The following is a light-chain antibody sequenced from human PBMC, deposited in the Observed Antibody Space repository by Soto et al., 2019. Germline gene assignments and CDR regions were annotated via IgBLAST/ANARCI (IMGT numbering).Light chain of an antibody. CDR3: QQRNVWPPIT. J-gene: IGKJ5*01. CDR2: GAS. Sequence: IVLTQSPCTLSLSPGERATLSCRASQSVSSSFLSWYQQKPGQSPRLLIYGASGRATGIPDRFGGSRSGTEFTLTINNLEPEDFAVYYCQQRNVWPPITFGQGTRLEIK. V-gene: IGKV3D-20*02. CDR1: QSVSSSF.